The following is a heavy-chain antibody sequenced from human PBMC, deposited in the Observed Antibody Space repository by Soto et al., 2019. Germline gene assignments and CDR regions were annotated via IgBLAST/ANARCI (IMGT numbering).Heavy chain of an antibody. CDR2: IYPGDSDT. V-gene: IGHV5-51*01. D-gene: IGHD1-26*01. CDR1: GYSFTSYW. CDR3: VRVGLVGPTSLSNAWFDP. J-gene: IGHJ5*02. Sequence: GESLKISCKGSGYSFTSYWIGWVRQMPGKGLEWMGIIYPGDSDTRYSPSFQGQVTISADKSISTAYLQWSSLKASDTAMYYCVRVGLVGPTSLSNAWFDPWGQGTLVTVSS.